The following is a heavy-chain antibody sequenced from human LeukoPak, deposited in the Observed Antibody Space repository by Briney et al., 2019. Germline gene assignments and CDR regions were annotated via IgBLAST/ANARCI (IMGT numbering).Heavy chain of an antibody. Sequence: RGSLRLSCAASGFSFRNAWMSWVRQAPGKRLEWVGRFKRKTDGGTTDYAAPVKGRFTISRDDSKNTLYLQMNSLKTEDTAVYYCTTVWNCGGDCSDAFDIWGQGTMVTVSS. D-gene: IGHD2-21*02. CDR1: GFSFRNAW. CDR2: FKRKTDGGTT. V-gene: IGHV3-15*01. J-gene: IGHJ3*02. CDR3: TTVWNCGGDCSDAFDI.